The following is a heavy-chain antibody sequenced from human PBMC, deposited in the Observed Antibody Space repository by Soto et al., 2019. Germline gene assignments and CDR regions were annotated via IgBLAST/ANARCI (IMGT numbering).Heavy chain of an antibody. CDR2: MNPNSGNT. J-gene: IGHJ4*02. CDR3: ARELNWKGVDY. V-gene: IGHV1-8*01. Sequence: QVQLVQSGAEVKKPGASVKVSCKASGYTFTSYDINWVRQATGQGLEWMGWMNPNSGNTGSAQKFQGRVTMTRSNTILSAYMELSSLSSEDTAVYYCARELNWKGVDYWGQGTLVTVSS. D-gene: IGHD1-20*01. CDR1: GYTFTSYD.